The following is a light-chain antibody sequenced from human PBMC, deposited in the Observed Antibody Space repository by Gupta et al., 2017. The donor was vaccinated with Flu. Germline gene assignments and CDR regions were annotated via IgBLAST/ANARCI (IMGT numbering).Light chain of an antibody. CDR2: WAS. CDR1: QSVLYDSNNKNY. J-gene: IGKJ4*01. V-gene: IGKV4-1*01. CDR3: LQDYIPPLT. Sequence: DIVMTQSPDSLAVSLCETATLNCRSSQSVLYDSNNKNYLAWYQHKPGQSPKLLFYWASTRDSGVPDRFTGSGSGTEFTLTISSLQTEDVAIYYCLQDYIPPLTFGGGTRVEIK.